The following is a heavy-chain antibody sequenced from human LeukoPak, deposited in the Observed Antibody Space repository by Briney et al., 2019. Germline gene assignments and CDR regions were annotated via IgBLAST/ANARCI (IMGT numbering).Heavy chain of an antibody. CDR3: ARGQGRDFDI. CDR2: INHSGST. CDR1: GGSFSGYY. J-gene: IGHJ3*02. Sequence: PSETPSLTCGVYGGSFSGYYWRWIRQPPGKGLKLIGQINHSGSTNYIPSLKSRVTISIDTSKNQFSLKLTSVTAADTAVYYCARGQGRDFDIWGQGTMVTVSS. V-gene: IGHV4-34*01.